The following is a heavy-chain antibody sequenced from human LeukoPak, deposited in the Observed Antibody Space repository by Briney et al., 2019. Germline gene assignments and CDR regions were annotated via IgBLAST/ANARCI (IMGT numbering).Heavy chain of an antibody. V-gene: IGHV1-69*06. CDR2: IIPIFGTA. D-gene: IGHD6-13*01. J-gene: IGHJ4*02. CDR3: ALQAAGTGS. Sequence: GASVKVSCKASGGTFSSYAISWVRQAPGQGLEWMGGIIPIFGTANYAQKFQGRVTITANKSTSTAYMELSSLRSEDTAVYYCALQAAGTGSWGQGTLVTVSS. CDR1: GGTFSSYA.